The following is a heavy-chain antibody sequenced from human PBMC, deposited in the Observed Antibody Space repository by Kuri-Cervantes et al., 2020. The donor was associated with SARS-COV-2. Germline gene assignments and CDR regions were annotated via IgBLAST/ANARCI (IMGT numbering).Heavy chain of an antibody. Sequence: GGSLRLSCAASGFTFSSYGMHWVRQAPGKGLEWVAVISYDGSNKYYADSVKGRFTTSRDNSKNTLYLQMNSLRAEDTAVYYCAKEHEDWGQGTLVTVSS. V-gene: IGHV3-30*18. CDR3: AKEHED. CDR2: ISYDGSNK. J-gene: IGHJ4*02. CDR1: GFTFSSYG.